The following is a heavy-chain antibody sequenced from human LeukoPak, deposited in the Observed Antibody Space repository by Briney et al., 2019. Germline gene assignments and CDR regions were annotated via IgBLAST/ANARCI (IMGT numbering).Heavy chain of an antibody. V-gene: IGHV1-2*02. J-gene: IGHJ4*02. Sequence: ASVKVSCKASGYAFTAYYMHWVRQAPGQGLEWMGWINPDSGGTNYAQKFQGRVTMTRDTSINTAYMELSRLSSDDTAVYYCARSSGTYPDFDSWGQGTLVTVSS. CDR2: INPDSGGT. CDR1: GYAFTAYY. D-gene: IGHD1-1*01. CDR3: ARSSGTYPDFDS.